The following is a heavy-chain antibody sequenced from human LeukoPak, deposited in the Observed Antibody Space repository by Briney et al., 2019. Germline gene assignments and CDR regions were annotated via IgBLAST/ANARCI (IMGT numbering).Heavy chain of an antibody. J-gene: IGHJ4*02. Sequence: GGSLRLSCAASGFTFSSYAIHWVRQAPGKGLEWVAVISNDGSNKYYADSVKGRFTISRDNSKNTLYLQMSSLRAEDTAVYYCARDKNAGVAAGYWGQGTLVTVSP. CDR2: ISNDGSNK. CDR3: ARDKNAGVAAGY. D-gene: IGHD2-15*01. CDR1: GFTFSSYA. V-gene: IGHV3-30-3*01.